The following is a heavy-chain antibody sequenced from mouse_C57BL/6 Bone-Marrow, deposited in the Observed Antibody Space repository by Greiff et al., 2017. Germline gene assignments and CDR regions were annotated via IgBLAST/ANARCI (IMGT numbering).Heavy chain of an antibody. CDR2: IYPTSGRT. D-gene: IGHD3-1*01. CDR3: ARSGPRGRSFDY. V-gene: IGHV1-55*01. CDR1: GYTFTSYW. J-gene: IGHJ2*01. Sequence: QVQLQQPGAELVKPGASVKMSCKASGYTFTSYWITWVKQRPGQGLEWIGDIYPTSGRTNYNEKFKSKAILTVDTSSNTAYMQLSSLTSEGSAVFYCARSGPRGRSFDYWGQGTTLTVSS.